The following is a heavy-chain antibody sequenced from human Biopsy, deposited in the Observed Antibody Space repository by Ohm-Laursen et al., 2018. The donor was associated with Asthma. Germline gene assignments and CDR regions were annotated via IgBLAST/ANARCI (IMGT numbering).Heavy chain of an antibody. J-gene: IGHJ6*02. CDR1: GFTFSSYG. V-gene: IGHV3-30*18. CDR3: AKDAEGRYDFWSGLSYNYYGMDV. CDR2: ISYDGSNK. Sequence: RSLRLSCAASGFTFSSYGMYWVRQAPGKGLEWVAVISYDGSNKYYADSVKGRFTISRDNSKNTPYLQMNSLRAEDTAVYYCAKDAEGRYDFWSGLSYNYYGMDVWGQGTTVTVSS. D-gene: IGHD3-3*01.